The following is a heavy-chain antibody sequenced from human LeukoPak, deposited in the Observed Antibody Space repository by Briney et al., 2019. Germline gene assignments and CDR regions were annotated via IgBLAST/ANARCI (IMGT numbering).Heavy chain of an antibody. J-gene: IGHJ6*02. Sequence: GRSLRLSCAASGFTFSSYGMHWVRQAPGKGLEWVTVISYDGSNKYYADSVKGRFTISRDNSKNTLYLQMNSLRAEDTAVYYCARRPIKYYYYGMDVWGQGATVTVSS. CDR1: GFTFSSYG. V-gene: IGHV3-30*03. CDR3: ARRPIKYYYYGMDV. CDR2: ISYDGSNK.